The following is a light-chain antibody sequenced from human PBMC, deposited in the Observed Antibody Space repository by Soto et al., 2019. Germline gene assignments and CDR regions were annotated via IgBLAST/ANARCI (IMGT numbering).Light chain of an antibody. CDR3: QQYENLPT. Sequence: DIQITQSPSSLSASVVDRVTITCQASHNINNYLNWYQQKPGRAPKLLIYDASNLEAVVPSRFRGSGSGTDFTFTISRLQPEDIATYYCQQYENLPTFGQGTRLEIK. V-gene: IGKV1-33*01. CDR2: DAS. CDR1: HNINNY. J-gene: IGKJ5*01.